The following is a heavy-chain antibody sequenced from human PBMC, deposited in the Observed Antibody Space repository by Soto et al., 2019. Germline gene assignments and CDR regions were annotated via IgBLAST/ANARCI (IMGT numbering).Heavy chain of an antibody. Sequence: QIHLIQSGAEVKKPGASVRVSCKASGYTFTNNGMHWVRQAPGQGLEWMGWINTGDGDTRYSQNFQDRLTITRETSASTVYMDLSSLRSDDTAMYYCAREVRSAGEDRWGQGTLVSVSS. V-gene: IGHV1-3*04. CDR3: AREVRSAGEDR. D-gene: IGHD6-19*01. CDR2: INTGDGDT. J-gene: IGHJ5*02. CDR1: GYTFTNNG.